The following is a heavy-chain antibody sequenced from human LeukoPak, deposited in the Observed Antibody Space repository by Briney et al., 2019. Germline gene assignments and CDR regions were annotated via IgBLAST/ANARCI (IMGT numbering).Heavy chain of an antibody. J-gene: IGHJ4*02. CDR1: GASLSGYY. Sequence: SETLSLTCSVSGASLSGYYWSWIRQPPGKSLEWIGHVYGSGFTTYTPTPKNRVSISLDTSKTHFSLKLSSVTEEDTAVYYCAGYEFFFDYWGQGTLVTVSS. D-gene: IGHD3-3*01. CDR3: AGYEFFFDY. V-gene: IGHV4-59*01. CDR2: VYGSGFT.